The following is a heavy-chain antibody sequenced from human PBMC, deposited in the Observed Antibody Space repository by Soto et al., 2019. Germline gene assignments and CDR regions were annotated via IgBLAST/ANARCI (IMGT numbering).Heavy chain of an antibody. D-gene: IGHD1-1*01. Sequence: QVQLVESGGGVVQPGRSLRLSCAASGFTCSYHALNWVRQAPGKGLEWVAVISYDGDNKYIAESVKGRFTISRDNSKNTVSLQMNSLRAQDTAMYFCARGTTTSAFSAMDVWGQGTTVTVSS. CDR1: GFTCSYHA. J-gene: IGHJ6*02. CDR2: ISYDGDNK. V-gene: IGHV3-30-3*01. CDR3: ARGTTTSAFSAMDV.